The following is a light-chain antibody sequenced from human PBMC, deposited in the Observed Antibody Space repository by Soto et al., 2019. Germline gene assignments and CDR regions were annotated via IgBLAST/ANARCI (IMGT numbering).Light chain of an antibody. J-gene: IGKJ1*01. CDR2: DAS. V-gene: IGKV3-15*01. CDR3: QQYNEWPKT. Sequence: EIVMTQSPGTLSVSPGERATLSCRASQSVSSNLAWYQQKPGQAPRLLIYDASTRATGIPARFSGSGSGTEFTLIISSLQSEDFAVYHCQQYNEWPKTFGQGTKVEIK. CDR1: QSVSSN.